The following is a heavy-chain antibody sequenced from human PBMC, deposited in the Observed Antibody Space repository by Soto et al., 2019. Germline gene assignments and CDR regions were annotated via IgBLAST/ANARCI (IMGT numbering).Heavy chain of an antibody. J-gene: IGHJ4*02. CDR1: GYTFTSYV. Sequence: GASLKVSCTPSGYTFTSYVITWLRQPPEQGLEWVGWITDYKGKTNYAQKLQGRVTMTTETYTSKPYMELRSLRSDDTAVYFCARRFCGTGFDFDYWGQGTLVTXSS. V-gene: IGHV1-18*01. CDR3: ARRFCGTGFDFDY. CDR2: ITDYKGKT. D-gene: IGHD1-1*01.